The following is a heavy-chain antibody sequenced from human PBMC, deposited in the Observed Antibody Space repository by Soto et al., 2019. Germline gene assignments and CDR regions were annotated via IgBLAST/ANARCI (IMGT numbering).Heavy chain of an antibody. D-gene: IGHD3-9*01. J-gene: IGHJ6*02. CDR1: GYSFTSYW. CDR2: IDPSDSYT. CDR3: ARTPRNYDILTGPHYYYSGMDV. Sequence: PGESLKISCKGSGYSFTSYWISWVRQMPGKGLEWMGRIDPSDSYTNYSPSFQGHVTISADKSISTAYLQWSSLKASDTAMYYCARTPRNYDILTGPHYYYSGMDVWGQGTTVTVPS. V-gene: IGHV5-10-1*01.